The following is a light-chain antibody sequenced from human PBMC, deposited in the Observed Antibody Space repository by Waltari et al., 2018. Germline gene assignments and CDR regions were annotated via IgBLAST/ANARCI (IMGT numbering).Light chain of an antibody. Sequence: EIVMTQSPATLSVSPGERATLSCRASPSVSSNLAWYQQKPGQAPRLLIYGASTRATGIPARFSGSGSGTEFTLTISSLQSEDFAVYYCQQYNNWPGRTFGQGTKVEIK. CDR1: PSVSSN. V-gene: IGKV3-15*01. J-gene: IGKJ1*01. CDR2: GAS. CDR3: QQYNNWPGRT.